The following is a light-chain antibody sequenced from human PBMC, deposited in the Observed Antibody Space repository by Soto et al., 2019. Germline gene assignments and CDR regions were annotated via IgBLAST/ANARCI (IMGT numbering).Light chain of an antibody. CDR3: ATWDDSLDGVV. Sequence: QLVLTQPPSASGTPGQTIAISCSGGSSNIGSHTVNWYQQLPGTAPRLLIYSNTQRPSGVPDRFSGSKSGTSVSLAITGLQSDSEGDYYCATWDDSLDGVVFGGGTKVTVL. CDR2: SNT. V-gene: IGLV1-44*01. J-gene: IGLJ2*01. CDR1: SSNIGSHT.